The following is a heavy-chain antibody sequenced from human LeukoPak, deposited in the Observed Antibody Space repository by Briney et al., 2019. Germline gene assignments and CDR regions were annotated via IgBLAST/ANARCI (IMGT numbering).Heavy chain of an antibody. V-gene: IGHV4-59*08. CDR3: AGHHPRNTVDF. J-gene: IGHJ4*02. CDR1: GGSISSYY. Sequence: PSETLSLTCTVSGGSISSYYWSWIRQPPGKGLEWIAYISDIGSINYSPSLKSRVTISLDTSKNQFSLKLSSVTAADTAVYYCAGHHPRNTVDFWGQGTLVTVSS. CDR2: ISDIGSI. D-gene: IGHD2/OR15-2a*01.